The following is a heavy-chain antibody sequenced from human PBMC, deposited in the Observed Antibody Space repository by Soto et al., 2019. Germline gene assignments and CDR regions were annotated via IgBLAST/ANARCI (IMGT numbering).Heavy chain of an antibody. J-gene: IGHJ5*02. Sequence: QVQLVESGGGVVQPGRSLRLSCVASGFSFRSDTMHWVRQAPGKGLEWVAVIVYDGSNKYYADSVKGRFTISRDNSKNTLYLEMNSLRTEDTAVYYCGGGGSGPTWGQGTLVTVSS. D-gene: IGHD1-26*01. CDR1: GFSFRSDT. CDR3: GGGGSGPT. CDR2: IVYDGSNK. V-gene: IGHV3-30-3*01.